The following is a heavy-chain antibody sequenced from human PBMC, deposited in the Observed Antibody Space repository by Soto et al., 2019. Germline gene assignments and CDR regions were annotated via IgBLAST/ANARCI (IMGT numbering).Heavy chain of an antibody. CDR1: GYIFIDYW. CDR2: VYPRDSDT. Sequence: GESLKISCKASGYIFIDYWIGWVRQMPGKGLEWMGIVYPRDSDTRYSPSFQGQVTISADRSTGTAFLQWRSLKASDTALYYCARYNSYAIDYWGRGTLVTVSS. CDR3: ARYNSYAIDY. V-gene: IGHV5-51*01. J-gene: IGHJ4*02. D-gene: IGHD2-8*01.